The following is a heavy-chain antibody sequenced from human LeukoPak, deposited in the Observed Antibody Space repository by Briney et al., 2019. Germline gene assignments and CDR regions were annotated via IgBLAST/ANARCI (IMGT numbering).Heavy chain of an antibody. D-gene: IGHD1-1*01. J-gene: IGHJ4*02. Sequence: TSETLSLTCSVSGDSISGSYWNWIRQSPGKELEWIGNIYYTGTPKYNPSLTNRVTISADTSKGQVSLNLNSVTAADTAVYYCAKTLGRGSASGWYSFNYWGPGLLVTVSS. CDR3: AKTLGRGSASGWYSFNY. CDR1: GDSISGSY. CDR2: IYYTGTP. V-gene: IGHV4-59*01.